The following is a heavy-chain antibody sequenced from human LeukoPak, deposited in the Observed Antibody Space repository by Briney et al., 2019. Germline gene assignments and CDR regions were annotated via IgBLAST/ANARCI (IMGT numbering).Heavy chain of an antibody. V-gene: IGHV4-59*01. CDR1: SDSISSYH. CDR3: AIIAVAGDYFDY. D-gene: IGHD6-19*01. CDR2: IYYSGST. Sequence: PSETLSLTCTVSSDSISSYHWSWIRQPPGKGLEWIGYIYYSGSTNYNPSLKSRVTISVDTSKNQFSLKLSSVTAADTAVYYCAIIAVAGDYFDYWGQGTLVTVSS. J-gene: IGHJ4*02.